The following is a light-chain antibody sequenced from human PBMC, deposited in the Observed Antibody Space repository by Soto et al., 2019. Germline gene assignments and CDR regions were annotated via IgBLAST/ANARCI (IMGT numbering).Light chain of an antibody. CDR2: GAS. CDR1: QSVGNNY. J-gene: IGKJ1*01. Sequence: EIVLTQSPGTLSLSPGERASLSCRASQSVGNNYLAWYQQKPGQAPRLLIFGASSRATGIPDRFSGSGSGTDFTLTISILEPEDFAVYYCQQYAGSPPRTFGQGTKVEIK. CDR3: QQYAGSPPRT. V-gene: IGKV3-20*01.